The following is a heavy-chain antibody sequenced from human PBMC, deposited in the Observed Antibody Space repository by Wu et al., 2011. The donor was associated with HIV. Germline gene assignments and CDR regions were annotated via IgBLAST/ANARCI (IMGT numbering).Heavy chain of an antibody. CDR3: ARGRGDWWPIEPFDY. CDR1: GYTFTGYY. CDR2: INLTLWH. D-gene: IGHD2-21*02. V-gene: IGHV1-2*02. Sequence: SGAEVKKPGASVKVSCKTSGYTFTGYYIHWVRQAPGQGLEWMGWINLTLWHKVCTEVQGRVTMTRDTSISTAYMELSSLISDDTAVYYCARGRGDWWPIEPFDYWGQGTLATVSS. J-gene: IGHJ4*02.